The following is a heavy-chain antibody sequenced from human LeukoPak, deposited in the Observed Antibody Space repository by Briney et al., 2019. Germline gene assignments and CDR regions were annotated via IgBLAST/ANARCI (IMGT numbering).Heavy chain of an antibody. J-gene: IGHJ4*02. D-gene: IGHD3-22*01. CDR2: ISSSSSYI. CDR1: GFTFSSYS. CDR3: GLSSGYLFDY. V-gene: IGHV3-21*01. Sequence: PGGSLRLSCAASGFTFSSYSMNWVRQAPGKGLEWVSSISSSSSYIYYADSVKGRFTISRDNAKNSLYLQMNSLRVEDTAVYCCGLSSGYLFDYWGQGTLVTVSS.